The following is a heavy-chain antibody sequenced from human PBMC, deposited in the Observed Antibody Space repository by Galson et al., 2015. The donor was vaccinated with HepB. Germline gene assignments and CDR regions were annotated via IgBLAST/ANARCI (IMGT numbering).Heavy chain of an antibody. Sequence: SVKVSCKASGYTFTSFDFHWVRQAPGHRLEWMGWINTGNGDTRYSQKFQDRVTITRDTSASSAYMELSSLTSDDTAVYYCARGGWIYCASTSCPPSSYNGLDVWGQGTTVTVS. D-gene: IGHD2-2*01. CDR3: ARGGWIYCASTSCPPSSYNGLDV. CDR2: INTGNGDT. CDR1: GYTFTSFD. V-gene: IGHV1-3*04. J-gene: IGHJ6*02.